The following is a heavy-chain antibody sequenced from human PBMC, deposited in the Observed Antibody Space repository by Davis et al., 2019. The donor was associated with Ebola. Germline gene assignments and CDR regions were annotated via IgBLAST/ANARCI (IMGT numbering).Heavy chain of an antibody. CDR2: ISYDGSNK. V-gene: IGHV3-30*04. Sequence: GESLKISCAASGFTFSSYAMHWVRQAPGKGLEWVAVISYDGSNKYYADSVKGRFTISRDNSKNTLYLQMNSLRAEDTAVYYCARGLGLEGYYGMDVWGQGTTVTVSS. D-gene: IGHD1-1*01. CDR3: ARGLGLEGYYGMDV. CDR1: GFTFSSYA. J-gene: IGHJ6*02.